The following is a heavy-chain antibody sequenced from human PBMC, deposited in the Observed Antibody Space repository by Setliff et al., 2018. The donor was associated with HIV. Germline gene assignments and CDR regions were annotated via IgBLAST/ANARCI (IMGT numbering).Heavy chain of an antibody. V-gene: IGHV1-69*10. D-gene: IGHD3-22*01. CDR2: IIPILGIA. J-gene: IGHJ4*02. CDR3: ARDREYYYDNSGSPSFDY. Sequence: SVKVSCKASGGTFSSYAINWVRQAPGQGLEWMGGIIPILGIANYAQKFQGRVTITADKSTSTAYMELSSLRSEDTAVYYCARDREYYYDNSGSPSFDYWGQGILVTVSS. CDR1: GGTFSSYA.